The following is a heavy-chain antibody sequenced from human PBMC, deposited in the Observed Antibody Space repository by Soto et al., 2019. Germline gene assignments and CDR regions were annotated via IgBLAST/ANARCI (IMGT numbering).Heavy chain of an antibody. V-gene: IGHV3-21*01. CDR3: AREPGSYYYYYGMDV. CDR1: GFTFSSYS. Sequence: GGSLRLSCAASGFTFSSYSMNWVRQAPGKGLEWVSSISSSSSYIYYADSVKGRFTISRDNAKNSLYLQMNSLRAEDTAVYYCAREPGSYYYYYGMDVWGQGTTVTVPS. D-gene: IGHD1-26*01. J-gene: IGHJ6*02. CDR2: ISSSSSYI.